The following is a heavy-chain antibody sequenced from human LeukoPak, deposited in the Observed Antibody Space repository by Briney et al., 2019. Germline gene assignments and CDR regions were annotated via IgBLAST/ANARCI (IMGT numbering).Heavy chain of an antibody. V-gene: IGHV3-7*01. Sequence: GSLRLSCAASGFTFSSYWMSWVRQAPGKGLEWVANIKQDGSEKYYVDSVKGRFTISRDNAKNSLYPQMNSLRAEDTAVYYCARVGYGYGSDRFDYWGQGTLVTVSS. CDR1: GFTFSSYW. CDR2: IKQDGSEK. D-gene: IGHD5-18*01. CDR3: ARVGYGYGSDRFDY. J-gene: IGHJ4*02.